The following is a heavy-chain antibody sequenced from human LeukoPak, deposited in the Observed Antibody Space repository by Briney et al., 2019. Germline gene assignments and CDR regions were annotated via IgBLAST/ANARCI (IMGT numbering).Heavy chain of an antibody. CDR1: GFTFSSYS. V-gene: IGHV3-21*01. Sequence: PGGSLRLSCAASGFTFSSYSMNWVRQAPGKGLEWVSSISSSSSYIYYADSVKGRFTISRDNAKNSLYLQMNSLRAEDTAVYYCAREETAMAPIDYWGQGTLVTVSS. CDR2: ISSSSSYI. D-gene: IGHD5-18*01. CDR3: AREETAMAPIDY. J-gene: IGHJ4*02.